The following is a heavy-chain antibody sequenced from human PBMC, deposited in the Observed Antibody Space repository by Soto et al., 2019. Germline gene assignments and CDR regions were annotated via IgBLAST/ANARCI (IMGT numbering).Heavy chain of an antibody. V-gene: IGHV4-31*03. Sequence: SETLSLTCTVSGGSISSGGYYWSWIRQHPRNGLEWIGYIYYSGSTYYNPSLKSRVTISVDTSKNQFSLKLSSVTAADTAVYYCAREGEDGFWSGYYPSYYYGMDVWGQGTTVTVSS. J-gene: IGHJ6*02. CDR2: IYYSGST. CDR3: AREGEDGFWSGYYPSYYYGMDV. D-gene: IGHD3-3*01. CDR1: GGSISSGGYY.